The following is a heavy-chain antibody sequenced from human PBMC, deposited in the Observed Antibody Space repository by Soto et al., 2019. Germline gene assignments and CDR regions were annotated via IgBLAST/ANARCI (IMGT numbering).Heavy chain of an antibody. D-gene: IGHD4-17*01. V-gene: IGHV3-49*04. CDR1: VFTFGHYA. CDR3: IRDGYGDYRFEYYGMAF. J-gene: IGHJ6*02. Sequence: YLRLSCSSSVFTFGHYAMSCVRHVPGKWLEWVGYFRSKDYGGAPEYAASVKGRFTISRDDSQSIAYLQMNSLKTEDTAVYYCIRDGYGDYRFEYYGMAFGAHATTVTVS. CDR2: FRSKDYGGAP.